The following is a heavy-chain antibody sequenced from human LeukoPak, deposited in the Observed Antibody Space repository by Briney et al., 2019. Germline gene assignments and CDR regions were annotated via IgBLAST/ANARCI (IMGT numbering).Heavy chain of an antibody. CDR1: GDSVSSNSAT. Sequence: SQTLSLTCAISGDSVSSNSATWNWIRQSPSRGLEWLERTYYRSKWNNEYAVSVKSRITINPDTSKNQFSLQLNSVTPEDTAVYYCARAQRWLQSYGMDVWGQGTAVTVSS. V-gene: IGHV6-1*01. D-gene: IGHD5-24*01. J-gene: IGHJ6*02. CDR3: ARAQRWLQSYGMDV. CDR2: TYYRSKWNN.